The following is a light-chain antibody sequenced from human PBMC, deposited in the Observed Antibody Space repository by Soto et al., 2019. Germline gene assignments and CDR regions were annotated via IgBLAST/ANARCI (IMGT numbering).Light chain of an antibody. CDR2: DAS. Sequence: EIVVSQSPGTLSLSPGERATLSCRASQSVSSSCLAWYQQKPGQAPRLLIYDASSRATGIPDRFSGSGSGTDFTLTISRLEPEDFAVYYCQQYDSSPPITFGQWTLLE. CDR1: QSVSSSC. V-gene: IGKV3-20*01. J-gene: IGKJ5*01. CDR3: QQYDSSPPIT.